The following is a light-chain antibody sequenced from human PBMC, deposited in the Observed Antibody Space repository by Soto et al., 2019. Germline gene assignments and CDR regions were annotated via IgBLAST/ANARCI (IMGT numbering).Light chain of an antibody. CDR2: DVS. J-gene: IGLJ2*01. V-gene: IGLV2-14*01. CDR1: SSDVGAYNY. CDR3: SSYISSSTLDVV. Sequence: QSALTQPASVSGSPGQSITISCTGTSSDVGAYNYVSWYQQHPGKAPKLMIYDVSNRPSGVSNRFSGSKSGNTASLTISGLQADDEADYYCSSYISSSTLDVVFGGGTKLTVL.